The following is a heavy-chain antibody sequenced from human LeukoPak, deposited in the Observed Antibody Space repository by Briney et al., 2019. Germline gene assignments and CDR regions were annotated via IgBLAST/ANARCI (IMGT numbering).Heavy chain of an antibody. CDR1: GFIFSDYT. V-gene: IGHV3-30*04. D-gene: IGHD6-19*01. CDR3: AKASLGRSTGYSSGWYRSPLDY. Sequence: LTGGSLRLSCAATGFIFSDYTMNWVRQAPGKGLEWVAVISYDGSNKYYADSVKGRFTISRDNSKNTLYLQMNSLRAEDTAVYYCAKASLGRSTGYSSGWYRSPLDYWGQGTLVTVSS. CDR2: ISYDGSNK. J-gene: IGHJ4*02.